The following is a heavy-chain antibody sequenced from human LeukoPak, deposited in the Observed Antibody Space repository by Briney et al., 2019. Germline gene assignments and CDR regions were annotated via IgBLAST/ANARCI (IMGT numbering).Heavy chain of an antibody. Sequence: ASVTVSCKASGYTFTSYDIKWVRQATGPALEWMGWMISNSVNTGYVRKFQGRVTMTRITSISTAYMELSSRRSEDTAVYYGAIRYGDYGEAFNGGGEGTLVSVSS. CDR1: GYTFTSYD. CDR3: AIRYGDYGEAFNG. V-gene: IGHV1-8*01. CDR2: MISNSVNT. D-gene: IGHD4-17*01. J-gene: IGHJ4*02.